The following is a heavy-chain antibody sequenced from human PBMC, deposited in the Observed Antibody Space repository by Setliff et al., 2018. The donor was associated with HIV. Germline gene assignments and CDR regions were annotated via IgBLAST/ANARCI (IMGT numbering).Heavy chain of an antibody. J-gene: IGHJ5*02. D-gene: IGHD6-19*01. CDR1: GYSISSGYY. CDR3: ARLRREEQWLVRGWFDP. Sequence: SETLSLTCAVSGYSISSGYYWGWIRPPPGKGLEWIGSIFHSGSTYYNPSLKSRVTISVDTSKNQFSLKLSSVTAADTAVYYCARLRREEQWLVRGWFDPWGQGTLVTVSS. CDR2: IFHSGST. V-gene: IGHV4-38-2*01.